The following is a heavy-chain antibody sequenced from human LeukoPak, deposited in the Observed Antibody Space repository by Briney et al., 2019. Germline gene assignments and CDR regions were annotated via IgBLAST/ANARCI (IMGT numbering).Heavy chain of an antibody. Sequence: SETLSLTCTVSGGSISSYYWNWIRQPAGKGLEWIGRIYNSGSTNYNPSLKSRVTISIDTSKNQFSLKLSSVTAADTAVYYCARGRGGSKKQRTYYYGSGSLDYWGQGTLVTVSS. CDR2: IYNSGST. V-gene: IGHV4-4*07. J-gene: IGHJ4*02. D-gene: IGHD3-10*01. CDR3: ARGRGGSKKQRTYYYGSGSLDY. CDR1: GGSISSYY.